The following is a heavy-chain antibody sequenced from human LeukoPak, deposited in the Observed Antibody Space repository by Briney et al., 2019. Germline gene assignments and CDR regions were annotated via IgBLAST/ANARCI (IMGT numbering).Heavy chain of an antibody. Sequence: GRSLRLSCAASGFTFSSYAMYWVRQAPGKGLEWVAAISYDGNNKYYADSVKGRFTISRDDSKNTLSLQMNSLRAEDTAVYYCARGAPERISSSTNYYFDYWGQGTLVTVSS. D-gene: IGHD6-6*01. J-gene: IGHJ4*02. CDR2: ISYDGNNK. CDR3: ARGAPERISSSTNYYFDY. CDR1: GFTFSSYA. V-gene: IGHV3-30-3*01.